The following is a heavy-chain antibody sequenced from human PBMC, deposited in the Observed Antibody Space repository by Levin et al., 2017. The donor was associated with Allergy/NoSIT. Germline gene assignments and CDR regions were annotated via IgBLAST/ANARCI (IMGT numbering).Heavy chain of an antibody. CDR2: MNPNSGNT. J-gene: IGHJ6*02. CDR3: ARWSTIVVVPAAMDGMDV. CDR1: GYTFTSYD. V-gene: IGHV1-8*01. D-gene: IGHD2-2*01. Sequence: WASVKVSCKASGYTFTSYDINWVRQATGQGLEWMGWMNPNSGNTGYAQKFQGRVTMTRNTSISTAYMELSSLRSEDTAVYYCARWSTIVVVPAAMDGMDVWGQGTTVTVSS.